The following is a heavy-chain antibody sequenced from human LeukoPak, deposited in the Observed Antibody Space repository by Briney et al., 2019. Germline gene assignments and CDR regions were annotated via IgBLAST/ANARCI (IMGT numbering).Heavy chain of an antibody. D-gene: IGHD3-22*01. CDR1: GGSISSSSYY. V-gene: IGHV4-39*07. CDR3: ARDIDTMTFGHHNNWFDP. CDR2: IYHSGST. J-gene: IGHJ5*02. Sequence: KTSETLSLTCTVSGGSISSSSYYWGWIRQPPGKGLEWIGSIYHSGSTYYNPSLKSRVTISVDTSKNQFSLKLSSVTAADTAVYYCARDIDTMTFGHHNNWFDPWGQGTLVTVSS.